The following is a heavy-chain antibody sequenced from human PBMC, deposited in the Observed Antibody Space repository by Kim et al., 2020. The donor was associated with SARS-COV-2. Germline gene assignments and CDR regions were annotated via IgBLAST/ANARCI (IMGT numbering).Heavy chain of an antibody. CDR3: AKVLLYGSGSVDY. D-gene: IGHD3-10*01. CDR2: IRGSGSSA. Sequence: GGSLRLSCTASGFSFSDHAMNWVRQAPGKGLEWVSAIRGSGSSAYYADSVKGRFTVSRDNSKNTLYLQMNSLRVEDTAKYYCAKVLLYGSGSVDYWGQGTLVTVSS. J-gene: IGHJ4*02. V-gene: IGHV3-23*01. CDR1: GFSFSDHA.